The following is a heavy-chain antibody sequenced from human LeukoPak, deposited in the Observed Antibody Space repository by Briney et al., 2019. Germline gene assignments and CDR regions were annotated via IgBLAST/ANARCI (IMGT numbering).Heavy chain of an antibody. CDR3: ARAGVDYGDNILDY. J-gene: IGHJ4*02. CDR1: GGTFSSYA. D-gene: IGHD4-17*01. Sequence: SVKVSCKASGGTFSSYAISWVRQGPGQGLEWMGRIIPIFGTANYAQKFQGRVTITTDESTSTAYMELSSLRSEDTAVYYCARAGVDYGDNILDYWGQGTLVTVSS. CDR2: IIPIFGTA. V-gene: IGHV1-69*05.